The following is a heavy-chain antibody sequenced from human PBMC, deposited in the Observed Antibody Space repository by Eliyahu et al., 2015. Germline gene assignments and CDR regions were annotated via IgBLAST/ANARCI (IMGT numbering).Heavy chain of an antibody. J-gene: IGHJ2*01. D-gene: IGHD2-8*01. CDR2: VTGSGAST. CDR1: GFXFRASA. CDR3: ARNGHGQYWFXDL. V-gene: IGHV3-23*04. Sequence: EVQLVXSGGDLVQPGGSXRLSFXPXGFXFRASAXSWARQAQGKGLEWVSGVTGSGASTYYPDSVRGRFTISRDNSRDTLFLQMDSLRADDTAIYYCARNGHGQYWFXDLWGRGTRVTVSS.